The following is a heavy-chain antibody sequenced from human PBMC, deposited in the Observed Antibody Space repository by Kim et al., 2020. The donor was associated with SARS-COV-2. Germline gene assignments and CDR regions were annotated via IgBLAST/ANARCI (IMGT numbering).Heavy chain of an antibody. D-gene: IGHD6-13*01. CDR1: GGSFSGYY. Sequence: SETLSLTCAVYGGSFSGYYWSWIRQPPGKGLEWIGEINHSGSTNYNPSLKSRVTISVDTSKNQFSLKLSSVTAADTAVYYCARGPIAAAGTGVWFDPWGQGTLVTVSS. CDR2: INHSGST. V-gene: IGHV4-34*01. CDR3: ARGPIAAAGTGVWFDP. J-gene: IGHJ5*02.